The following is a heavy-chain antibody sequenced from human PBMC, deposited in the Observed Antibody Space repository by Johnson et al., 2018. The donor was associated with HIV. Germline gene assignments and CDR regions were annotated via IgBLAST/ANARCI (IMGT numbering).Heavy chain of an antibody. CDR2: INWNGGRT. D-gene: IGHD1/OR15-1a*01. CDR1: GFMFDDYG. V-gene: IGHV3-20*04. CDR3: AKDMGNNDAFDI. Sequence: EQLVVSGGGVVRPGGSLRLSCAASGFMFDDYGMSWVRQVPGKGLEWVSHINWNGGRTGYADSMKGRFTISRDNAKKSLYMQMNSLRAEDTALYYCAKDMGNNDAFDIWGQGTMVTVSS. J-gene: IGHJ3*02.